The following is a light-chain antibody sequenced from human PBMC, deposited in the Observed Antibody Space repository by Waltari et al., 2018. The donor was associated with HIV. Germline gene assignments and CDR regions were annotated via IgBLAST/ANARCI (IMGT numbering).Light chain of an antibody. Sequence: QSALTQPASVSGSPGQSITISCTGTSSDVGGYNYVSWYQQPPGKAPKLMIYEVSNRPSGVSNRFSGSKSGNTASLTISGLQAEDEADYYCSSYTSSSTYVVFGGGTKLTVL. CDR2: EVS. J-gene: IGLJ2*01. CDR3: SSYTSSSTYVV. CDR1: SSDVGGYNY. V-gene: IGLV2-14*01.